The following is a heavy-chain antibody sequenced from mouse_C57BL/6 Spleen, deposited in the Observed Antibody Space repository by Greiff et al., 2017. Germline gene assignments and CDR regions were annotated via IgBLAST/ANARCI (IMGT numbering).Heavy chain of an antibody. Sequence: VQLQQPGAELVRPGSSVKLSCKASGYTFTSYWMDWVKQRPGQGLEWIGNIYPSDSETHYNQKFKDKATLTVDKSPSTAYMQLSSLTSEDSAVYYCARSLRLTYYFDYWGQGTTLTVSS. J-gene: IGHJ2*01. CDR2: IYPSDSET. V-gene: IGHV1-61*01. D-gene: IGHD1-3*01. CDR1: GYTFTSYW. CDR3: ARSLRLTYYFDY.